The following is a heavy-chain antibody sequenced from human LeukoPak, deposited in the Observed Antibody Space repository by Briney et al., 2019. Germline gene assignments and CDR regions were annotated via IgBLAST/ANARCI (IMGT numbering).Heavy chain of an antibody. J-gene: IGHJ2*01. CDR3: AKPPGGQLWLPWYFDL. CDR1: GFTFSSYA. CDR2: ISGSGGST. V-gene: IGHV3-23*01. Sequence: PGGSLRLSCAASGFTFSSYAMSWVRQAPGKGLEWVSAISGSGGSTYYADSVKGRFTISRDNSKNTLYLQMNSLRAEDTAVYYCAKPPGGQLWLPWYFDLWGRGTLVTVSS. D-gene: IGHD5-18*01.